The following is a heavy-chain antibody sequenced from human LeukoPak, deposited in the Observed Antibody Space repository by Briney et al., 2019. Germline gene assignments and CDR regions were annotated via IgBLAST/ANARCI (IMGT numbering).Heavy chain of an antibody. J-gene: IGHJ6*03. D-gene: IGHD6-13*01. V-gene: IGHV4-38-2*02. CDR1: GYSISSGYY. CDR3: ARLGQQLGNYYYYYMDV. CDR2: IYHSGST. Sequence: PSETLSLTCTVSGYSISSGYYWGWIRQPPGKGLEWIGSIYHSGSTYYNPSLKSRVTISVDTSKNQFSLKLSSVTAADTAVYYCARLGQQLGNYYYYYMDVWGKGTTVTVSS.